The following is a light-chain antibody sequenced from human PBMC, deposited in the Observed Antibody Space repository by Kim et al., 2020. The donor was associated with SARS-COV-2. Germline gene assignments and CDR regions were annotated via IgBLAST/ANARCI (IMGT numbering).Light chain of an antibody. J-gene: IGLJ1*01. CDR1: KLGDKY. V-gene: IGLV3-1*01. CDR2: QDS. Sequence: VSPGQTASITCSGDKLGDKYACWYQQKPGQSPVLVIYQDSKRPSGVPDRFSGSMSGNTASLTVSGLQAEDEADYYCASHGGYDYVFGTGTRVTVL. CDR3: ASHGGYDYV.